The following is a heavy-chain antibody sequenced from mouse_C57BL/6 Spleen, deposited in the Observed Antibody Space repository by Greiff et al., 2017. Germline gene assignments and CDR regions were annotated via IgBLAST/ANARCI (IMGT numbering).Heavy chain of an antibody. CDR1: GYTFTSYW. V-gene: IGHV1-55*01. J-gene: IGHJ4*01. CDR3: AAYYSNYVAMDY. CDR2: IYPGSGST. D-gene: IGHD2-5*01. Sequence: QVQLQQPGAELVKPGASVKMSCKASGYTFTSYWITWVKQRPGQGLEWIGDIYPGSGSTNYNEKFKSKATLTVDTSSSTAYMQLSSLTSEDSAVYYCAAYYSNYVAMDYWGQGTSVTVSS.